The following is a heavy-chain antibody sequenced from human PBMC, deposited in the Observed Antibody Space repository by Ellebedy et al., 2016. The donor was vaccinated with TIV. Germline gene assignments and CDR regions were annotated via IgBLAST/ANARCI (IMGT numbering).Heavy chain of an antibody. D-gene: IGHD2-21*01. V-gene: IGHV1-24*01. CDR3: ATDSRGHIYYYYGMDV. Sequence: ASVKVSCKVSGYTLTELPMHWVRQAPGKGLEWMGGFDPEDGETIYAQKFQGRVTMTEDTSTDTAYMELSSLRSEDTAVYYCATDSRGHIYYYYGMDVWGQGTTVTVSS. CDR2: FDPEDGET. J-gene: IGHJ6*02. CDR1: GYTLTELP.